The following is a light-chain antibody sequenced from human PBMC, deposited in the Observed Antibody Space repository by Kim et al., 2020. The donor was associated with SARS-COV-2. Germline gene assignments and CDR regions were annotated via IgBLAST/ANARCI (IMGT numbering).Light chain of an antibody. CDR1: QSLLHSNGYNY. Sequence: DIVMTQSPLSLPVTPGEPASISCRSSQSLLHSNGYNYLHWYLQKPGQSPQLLIYLGSNRASGVPDRFSGSGSGTDFTLKISRVEAEDVGVYYCMQARQTLYTFGQGTKVDIK. CDR2: LGS. J-gene: IGKJ2*01. CDR3: MQARQTLYT. V-gene: IGKV2-28*01.